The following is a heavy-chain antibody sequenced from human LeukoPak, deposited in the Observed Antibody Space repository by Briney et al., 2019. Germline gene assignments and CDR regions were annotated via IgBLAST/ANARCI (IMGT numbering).Heavy chain of an antibody. D-gene: IGHD3-10*01. V-gene: IGHV1-2*02. Sequence: ASVKVSCKAFGDTFTGYYTHWVRQAPGQGLEWMGWIDPNSGGTNYAQQFQGRVTMTRDTSISTAYVELTRLRSDDTAVYYCAREYYYGSGSYYTHWGQGTLVTVSS. CDR1: GDTFTGYY. CDR2: IDPNSGGT. J-gene: IGHJ4*02. CDR3: AREYYYGSGSYYTH.